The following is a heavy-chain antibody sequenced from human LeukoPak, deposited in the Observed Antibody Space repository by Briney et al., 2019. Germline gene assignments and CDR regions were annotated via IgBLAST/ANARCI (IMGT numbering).Heavy chain of an antibody. V-gene: IGHV1-69*13. CDR2: IIPIFGTA. J-gene: IGHJ6*02. CDR3: AFRGATPSGNYYYYGMDV. Sequence: SVKVSCKASGGTFSSYAISWVRQAPGQGLEWMGGIIPIFGTANYAQKFQGRVTITADESTSTAYMELSSLRSEDTAVYYCAFRGATPSGNYYYYGMDVWGQGTTVTVS. D-gene: IGHD3-10*01. CDR1: GGTFSSYA.